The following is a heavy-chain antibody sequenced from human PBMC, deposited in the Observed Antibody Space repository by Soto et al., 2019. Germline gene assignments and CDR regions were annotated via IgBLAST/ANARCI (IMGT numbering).Heavy chain of an antibody. CDR1: GYTFTSYD. V-gene: IGHV1-8*01. CDR3: AREYCSSTSCPGEGY. J-gene: IGHJ4*02. D-gene: IGHD2-2*01. Sequence: ASVKVSCKASGYTFTSYDINWVRQATGQGLEWMGWMNPNSGNTGYAQKFQGRVTMTRNTSISTAYMELSSLGSEDTAVYYCAREYCSSTSCPGEGYWGQGTLVTVSS. CDR2: MNPNSGNT.